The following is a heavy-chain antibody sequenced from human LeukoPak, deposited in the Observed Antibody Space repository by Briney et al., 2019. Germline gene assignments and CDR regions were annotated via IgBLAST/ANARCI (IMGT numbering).Heavy chain of an antibody. Sequence: GGSLRLSCAASGFTFSSYGMHWVRQAPGKGLEGVAFIRYDGSNKYYADSVKGRFTISRDNSKNTLYLQMNSLRAEDTAVYYCAKDRFVKGSGWYNWFDPWGQGTLVTVSS. CDR2: IRYDGSNK. J-gene: IGHJ5*02. CDR3: AKDRFVKGSGWYNWFDP. V-gene: IGHV3-30*02. CDR1: GFTFSSYG. D-gene: IGHD6-19*01.